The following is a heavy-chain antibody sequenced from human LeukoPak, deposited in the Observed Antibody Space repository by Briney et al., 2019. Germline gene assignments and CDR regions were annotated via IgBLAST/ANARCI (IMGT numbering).Heavy chain of an antibody. CDR2: IYFSGTST. Sequence: SETLSLTCTLFGGSISASYWSWLRQPPGRELEWIGYIYFSGTSTTYNPSLQSRVTISIDPSKNQFYLNLRDMTAADTAVYYCARDLRIAAAGPGAYYYGMDVWGQGTTVTVSS. J-gene: IGHJ6*02. V-gene: IGHV4-59*01. D-gene: IGHD6-13*01. CDR3: ARDLRIAAAGPGAYYYGMDV. CDR1: GGSISASY.